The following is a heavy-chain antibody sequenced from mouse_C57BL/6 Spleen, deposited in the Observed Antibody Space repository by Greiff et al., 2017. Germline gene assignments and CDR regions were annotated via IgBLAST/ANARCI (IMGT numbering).Heavy chain of an antibody. Sequence: VQLQQPGAELVMPGASVKLSCKASGYTFTSYWMHWVKQRPGQGLEWIGEIDPSDSYTNYNQKFKGKSTLTVDKSSSTAYMQLSSLTSEDSAVYYCARREGIGGSDAYWGQGTLVTVSA. CDR2: IDPSDSYT. D-gene: IGHD2-14*01. CDR1: GYTFTSYW. CDR3: ARREGIGGSDAY. V-gene: IGHV1-69*01. J-gene: IGHJ3*01.